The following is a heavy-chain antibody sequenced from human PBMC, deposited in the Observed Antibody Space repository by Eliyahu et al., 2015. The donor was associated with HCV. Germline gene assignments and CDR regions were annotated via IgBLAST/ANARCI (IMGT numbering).Heavy chain of an antibody. Sequence: EVQLVESGGGLVKPGRSLRLSCTXSGFPFGDYAMSXFRXAPGKGLEWVGFIRSKAYGGTTEYAASVKGRFTISRDDSKSIAYLQMNSLKTEDTAVYYCTTPRYNWNDGPFYYYGMDVWGKGTTVTVSS. CDR2: IRSKAYGGTT. CDR3: TTPRYNWNDGPFYYYGMDV. D-gene: IGHD1-20*01. V-gene: IGHV3-49*05. CDR1: GFPFGDYA. J-gene: IGHJ6*04.